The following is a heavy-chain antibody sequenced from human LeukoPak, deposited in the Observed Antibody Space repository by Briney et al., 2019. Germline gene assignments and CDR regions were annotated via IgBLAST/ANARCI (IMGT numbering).Heavy chain of an antibody. CDR2: IYYSGST. D-gene: IGHD3-22*01. CDR3: ARGYYDSSGYFHPFDY. Sequence: SETLSLTCTVSGGSISSSSYYWGWIRQPPGKGLEWIGSIYYSGSTYYNPSLKSRVTISVDTSKNQFSLKLSSVTAADTAVYYCARGYYDSSGYFHPFDYWGQGTLVTVSS. V-gene: IGHV4-39*01. CDR1: GGSISSSSYY. J-gene: IGHJ4*02.